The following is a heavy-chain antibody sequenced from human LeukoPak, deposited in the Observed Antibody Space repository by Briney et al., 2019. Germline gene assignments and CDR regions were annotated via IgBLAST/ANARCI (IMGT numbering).Heavy chain of an antibody. CDR1: GDSVSSNSAA. J-gene: IGHJ4*02. D-gene: IGHD2-8*01. CDR3: ASSNGHIDY. CDR2: TYYRSKWYS. Sequence: SQTLSLTCAISGDSVSSNSAAWNWIRQSPSTGLEYLGRTYYRSKWYSDYAVSVKSRITINADTSKNQFSLQLNSVTPEDTAVYYCASSNGHIDYWGQGTLVTVSA. V-gene: IGHV6-1*01.